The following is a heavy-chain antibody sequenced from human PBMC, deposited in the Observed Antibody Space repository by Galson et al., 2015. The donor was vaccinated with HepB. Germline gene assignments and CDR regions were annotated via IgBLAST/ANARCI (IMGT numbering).Heavy chain of an antibody. CDR1: GYTFTSYG. D-gene: IGHD2-15*01. CDR3: ARHRQLLPYYYYYMDV. CDR2: ISAYDGNT. V-gene: IGHV1-18*01. J-gene: IGHJ6*03. Sequence: SVKVSCKASGYTFTSYGISWVRQAPGQGLEWMGWISAYDGNTNYAQKLQGRVTMTTDTSTSTAYMELRSLRSDDTAVYYCARHRQLLPYYYYYMDVWGKGTTVTVSS.